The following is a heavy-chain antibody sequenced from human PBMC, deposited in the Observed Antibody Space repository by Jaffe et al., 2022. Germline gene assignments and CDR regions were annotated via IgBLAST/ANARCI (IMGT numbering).Heavy chain of an antibody. CDR2: IVVGSGNT. D-gene: IGHD3-10*01. CDR1: GFTFTSSA. Sequence: QMQLVQSGPEVKKPGTSVKVSCKASGFTFTSSAVQWVRQARGQRLEWIGWIVVGSGNTNYAQKFQERVTITRDMSTSTAYMELSSLRSEDTAVYYCAAVYYGSGSSSTSPEFDYWGQGTLVTVSS. CDR3: AAVYYGSGSSSTSPEFDY. V-gene: IGHV1-58*01. J-gene: IGHJ4*02.